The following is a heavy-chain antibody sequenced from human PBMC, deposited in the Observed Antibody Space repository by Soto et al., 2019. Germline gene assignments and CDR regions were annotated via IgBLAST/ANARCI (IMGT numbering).Heavy chain of an antibody. V-gene: IGHV3-23*01. J-gene: IGHJ4*02. CDR1: GFTFSSYA. CDR2: ISGSGGST. CDR3: AKGGGVVLRFLEWSRTLDY. D-gene: IGHD3-3*01. Sequence: GGSLRLSCAASGFTFSSYAMSWVRQAPGKGLEWVSAISGSGGSTYYADYVKGRFTISRDNSKNTLYLQMNSLRAEDTAVYYCAKGGGVVLRFLEWSRTLDYWGQGTLVTVSS.